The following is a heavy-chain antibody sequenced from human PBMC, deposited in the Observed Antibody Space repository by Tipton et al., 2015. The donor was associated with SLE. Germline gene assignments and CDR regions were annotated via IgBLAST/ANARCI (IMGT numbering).Heavy chain of an antibody. V-gene: IGHV1-2*02. D-gene: IGHD6-13*01. CDR2: INPNSGGT. CDR3: ARGGEQLATGVCVY. CDR1: GYTFAGYY. J-gene: IGHJ4*02. Sequence: QSGPEVKKPGASVNVSCKASGYTFAGYYIHWVRQAPGQGLEWVGWINPNSGGTNYAQKFQGRVTMTRDTSISTAYLDLSSLRSDDTAVYYCARGGEQLATGVCVYWGQGTLVTVSS.